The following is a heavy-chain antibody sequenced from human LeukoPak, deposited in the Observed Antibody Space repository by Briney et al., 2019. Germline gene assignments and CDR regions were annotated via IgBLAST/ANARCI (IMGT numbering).Heavy chain of an antibody. D-gene: IGHD3-22*01. J-gene: IGHJ4*02. Sequence: GGSLRLSCAASGFTFSNYAMNWVRQAPGKGLEWVSVISGSGGSTYYADSVKGRFTISRDNSKNTLYLQMNSLRAEDTAVYYCARAHYYDSSGLDFWGQGTLVTVSS. V-gene: IGHV3-23*01. CDR3: ARAHYYDSSGLDF. CDR2: ISGSGGST. CDR1: GFTFSNYA.